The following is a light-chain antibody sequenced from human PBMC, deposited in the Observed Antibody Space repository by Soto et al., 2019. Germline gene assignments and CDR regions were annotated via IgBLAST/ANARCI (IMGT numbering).Light chain of an antibody. J-gene: IGKJ1*01. CDR1: QGISSY. CDR3: QQYNSYPT. Sequence: AIRMTQSPSSFSASTGDRVTITCRASQGISSYLAWYQQKPGKAPKLLIYAASTLQSGVPSRFSGSGSGTDLTLTISSLQPDDFATYYCQQYNSYPTFGQGTKVDIK. V-gene: IGKV1-8*01. CDR2: AAS.